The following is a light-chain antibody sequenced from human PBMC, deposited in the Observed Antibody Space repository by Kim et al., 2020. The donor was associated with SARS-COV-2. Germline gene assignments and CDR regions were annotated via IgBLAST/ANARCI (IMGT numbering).Light chain of an antibody. CDR3: QQYALAPRT. Sequence: EIVLTQSPGTLSLSPGERATLSCRASQTVTSCFLAWYQQKPGQAPRLLIYGASGRSTGIPDRFSGSGSGTDFTLTISRLEPEDFAVYYCQQYALAPRTFGQGTKVDIK. J-gene: IGKJ1*01. V-gene: IGKV3-20*01. CDR1: QTVTSCF. CDR2: GAS.